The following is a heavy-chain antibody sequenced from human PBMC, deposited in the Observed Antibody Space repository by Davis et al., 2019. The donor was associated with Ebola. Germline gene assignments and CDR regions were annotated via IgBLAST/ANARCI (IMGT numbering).Heavy chain of an antibody. Sequence: MPSETLSLTCAVSGGSISSGGYSWSWIRQPPGKGLEWIGYIYHSGSTNYNPSLKSRVTISVDKSKNQFSLKLSPVTAADTAVYYCARGLSAGGFDPWGQGTLVTVSA. CDR2: IYHSGST. CDR1: GGSISSGGYS. CDR3: ARGLSAGGFDP. D-gene: IGHD3-10*01. J-gene: IGHJ5*02. V-gene: IGHV4-30-2*01.